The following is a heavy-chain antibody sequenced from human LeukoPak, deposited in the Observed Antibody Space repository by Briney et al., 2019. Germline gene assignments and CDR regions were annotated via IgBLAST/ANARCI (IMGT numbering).Heavy chain of an antibody. CDR3: GRGGLLWFGEFGDY. CDR2: INPNSGGT. D-gene: IGHD3-10*01. J-gene: IGHJ4*02. V-gene: IGHV1-2*04. CDR1: GYTFTGYY. Sequence: ASVKASCKASGYTFTGYYMHWVRQAPGQGLEWMGWINPNSGGTNYAQKFQGWVTMTRDTSISTAYMELSRLRSDDTAVYYCGRGGLLWFGEFGDYWGQGTLVTVSS.